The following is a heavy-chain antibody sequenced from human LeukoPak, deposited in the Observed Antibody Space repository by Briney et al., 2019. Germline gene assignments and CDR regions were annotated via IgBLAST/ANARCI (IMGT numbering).Heavy chain of an antibody. CDR3: AKGIYSSGWSYFDY. CDR2: ISRDGGET. V-gene: IGHV3-43*02. D-gene: IGHD6-19*01. CDR1: GFTFDDHA. J-gene: IGHJ4*01. Sequence: GGSLRLSCAASGFTFDDHAMHWVRQAPGKGPQWVSLISRDGGETFYTDSVKGRFTISRDNSKNTLYLQMNSLRAEDTAVYYCAKGIYSSGWSYFDYWGHGTLVTVSS.